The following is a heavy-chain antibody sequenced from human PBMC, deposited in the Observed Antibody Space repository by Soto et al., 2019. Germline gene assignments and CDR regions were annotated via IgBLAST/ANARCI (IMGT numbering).Heavy chain of an antibody. D-gene: IGHD1-1*01. V-gene: IGHV4-61*01. Sequence: QVQLQESGPGLVKPSETLSLTCTVSGGSVSSGSYYWSWIRQPPGKGLEWIGYIYYSGSTNYNPSLKSRVTISVDTSKTQFSLKLSSVTAADTAVYYCARVDTERATTFDYWGQGTLVTVSS. CDR2: IYYSGST. CDR1: GGSVSSGSYY. J-gene: IGHJ4*02. CDR3: ARVDTERATTFDY.